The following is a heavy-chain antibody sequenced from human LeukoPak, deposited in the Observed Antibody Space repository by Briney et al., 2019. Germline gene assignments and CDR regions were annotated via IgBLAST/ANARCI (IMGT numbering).Heavy chain of an antibody. CDR3: ARDAKYCSSTSCPRRGAFDI. J-gene: IGHJ3*02. V-gene: IGHV4-4*07. Sequence: SETLSLTCTVSDDPISDYCWTWIRQPAGKGLEWIGRIYTSGSTNYNPSLKSRVTISVDRSKNQFSLKLSSVTAADTAVYYCARDAKYCSSTSCPRRGAFDIWGQGTMVTVSS. CDR2: IYTSGST. D-gene: IGHD2-2*01. CDR1: DDPISDYC.